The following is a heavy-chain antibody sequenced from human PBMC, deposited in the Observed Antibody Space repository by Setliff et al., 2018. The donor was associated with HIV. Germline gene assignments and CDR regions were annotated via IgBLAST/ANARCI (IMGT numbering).Heavy chain of an antibody. V-gene: IGHV4-34*01. D-gene: IGHD2-2*01. CDR3: ARQKKSSSWSPNDY. CDR2: INHNKSS. CDR1: GGSVSNYY. J-gene: IGHJ4*02. Sequence: SETLSLTCTVSGGSVSNYYWSWIRQPPGKGLEWIGEINHNKSSDYNPSLKSRVTMSVDTSKNQFSLKVKSVTAADTAVYYCARQKKSSSWSPNDYWGQGTLVTVSS.